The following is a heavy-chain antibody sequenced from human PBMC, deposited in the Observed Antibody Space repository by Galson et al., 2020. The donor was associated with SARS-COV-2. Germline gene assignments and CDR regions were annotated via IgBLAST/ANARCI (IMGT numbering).Heavy chain of an antibody. V-gene: IGHV3-64D*06. CDR2: ISRNGETS. D-gene: IGHD2-2*01. CDR1: GFIFSDYA. CDR3: LSYSSTRQNH. Sequence: GGSLRLSCSASGFIFSDYAMHWVRQAPGKGLEYVSAISRNGETSFYADSVNGRFTMSRDNSKSMFYLQMTALRLEDTGLYFSLSYSSTRQNHWGQGTLVTVSS. J-gene: IGHJ5*02.